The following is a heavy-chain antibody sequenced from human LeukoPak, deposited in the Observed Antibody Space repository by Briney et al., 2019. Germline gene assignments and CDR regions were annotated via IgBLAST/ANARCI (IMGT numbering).Heavy chain of an antibody. D-gene: IGHD4-17*01. CDR2: INGDETST. CDR1: GFTFSSHW. V-gene: IGHV3-74*01. J-gene: IGHJ4*02. CDR3: VGARTTVPNLFDY. Sequence: TGGSLRLSCAASGFTFSSHWMHWARQAPGKGLVWVSRINGDETSTAYADSVKGRFTISRDNAKNTLYLQMNSLRADDTAVYYCVGARTTVPNLFDYWGQGTLVTVSS.